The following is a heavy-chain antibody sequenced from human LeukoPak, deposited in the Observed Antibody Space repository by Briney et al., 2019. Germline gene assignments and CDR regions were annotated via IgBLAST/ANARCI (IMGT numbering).Heavy chain of an antibody. D-gene: IGHD1-14*01. V-gene: IGHV5-51*01. Sequence: GESLKISCKGSGYNFTNYWIGWVRQMSGEGLEWMGIMYPGDSDTRYSPSFQGQVTISADRSISTAYLQWSSLKASDTAMYYCVRQSHSITDYWGQGTLVTVSS. CDR1: GYNFTNYW. CDR3: VRQSHSITDY. J-gene: IGHJ4*02. CDR2: MYPGDSDT.